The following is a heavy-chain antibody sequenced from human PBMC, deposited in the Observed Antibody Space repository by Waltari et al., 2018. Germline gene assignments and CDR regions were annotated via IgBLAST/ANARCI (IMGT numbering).Heavy chain of an antibody. CDR2: IYHSGST. CDR1: GYSISSGYY. J-gene: IGHJ6*03. CDR3: ARVNYDILTGYEGYYMDV. Sequence: QVQLQESGPGLVKPSETLSLTCTVSGYSISSGYYWGWIRQPPGTGLEWIGSIYHSGSTYYNPSLKSRVTISVDTSKNQFSLKLSSVTAADTAVYYCARVNYDILTGYEGYYMDVWGKGTTVTVSS. D-gene: IGHD3-9*01. V-gene: IGHV4-38-2*02.